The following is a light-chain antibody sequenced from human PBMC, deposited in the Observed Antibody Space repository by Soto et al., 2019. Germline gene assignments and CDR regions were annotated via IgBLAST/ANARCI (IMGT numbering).Light chain of an antibody. CDR3: CSYAGSSTFV. Sequence: QSALTQPASVSGSPGQSITISCTGTRSDVGRYNLVSWYQQHPGKAPKLIIYEGGKRPSGVSNRFSGSKSGNTASLTISGLQAEDEADYYCCSYAGSSTFVFGGGTKLTVL. CDR2: EGG. J-gene: IGLJ3*02. CDR1: RSDVGRYNL. V-gene: IGLV2-23*03.